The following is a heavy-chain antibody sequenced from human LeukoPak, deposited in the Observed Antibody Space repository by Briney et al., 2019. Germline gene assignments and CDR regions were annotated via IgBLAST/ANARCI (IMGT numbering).Heavy chain of an antibody. V-gene: IGHV3-30*18. J-gene: IGHJ5*02. CDR3: AKKSAEWFDP. CDR2: ISYDGSNK. Sequence: GGSLRLSCAASGFTFSSYGMHWVRQAPGKGLEWVAVISYDGSNKYYADSVKSRFTISRDNSKNTLYLQMNSLRAEDTAVYYCAKKSAEWFDPWGQGTLVTVSS. D-gene: IGHD1-14*01. CDR1: GFTFSSYG.